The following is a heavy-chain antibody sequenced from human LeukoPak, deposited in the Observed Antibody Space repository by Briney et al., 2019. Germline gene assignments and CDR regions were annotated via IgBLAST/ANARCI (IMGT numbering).Heavy chain of an antibody. Sequence: GGSLRLSCAVSGFTFSNYVMSWVRQAPGKGLEWVSGISGSGDSTYYADSVKGRFTISRDNSKNTLFLQMNSLRAEDTAVYSCARGEYYYDSSGYPDYWGQGTLVTVSS. V-gene: IGHV3-23*01. CDR1: GFTFSNYV. CDR3: ARGEYYYDSSGYPDY. D-gene: IGHD3-22*01. CDR2: ISGSGDST. J-gene: IGHJ4*02.